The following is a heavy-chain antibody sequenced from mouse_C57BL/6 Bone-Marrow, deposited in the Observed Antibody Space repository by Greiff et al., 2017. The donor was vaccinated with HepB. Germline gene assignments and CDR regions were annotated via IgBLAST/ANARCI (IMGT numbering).Heavy chain of an antibody. CDR3: TRPYDYGWYFDV. D-gene: IGHD2-4*01. Sequence: EVQGVESGGGLVQPGGSMKLSCAASGFTFSDAWMDWVRQSPEKGLEWVAEIRNKANNHATYYAESVKGRFTISRDDSKSSVYLQMNSLRAEDTGIYYCTRPYDYGWYFDVWGTGTTVTVSS. J-gene: IGHJ1*03. V-gene: IGHV6-6*01. CDR1: GFTFSDAW. CDR2: IRNKANNHAT.